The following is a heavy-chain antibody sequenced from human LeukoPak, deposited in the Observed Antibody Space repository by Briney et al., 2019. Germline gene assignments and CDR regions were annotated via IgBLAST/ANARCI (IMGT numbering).Heavy chain of an antibody. V-gene: IGHV4-61*02. Sequence: PSQTLSLTCTVSGGSISSGSYYWSWIRQPAGKGLEWIGRIYTSGSTNYNPSLKSRVTMSVDTSKNQFSLKLSSVTAADTAVYYCARDEDRYCSSTSCYSFQHWGQGTLVTVSS. CDR1: GGSISSGSYY. CDR3: ARDEDRYCSSTSCYSFQH. CDR2: IYTSGST. J-gene: IGHJ1*01. D-gene: IGHD2-2*02.